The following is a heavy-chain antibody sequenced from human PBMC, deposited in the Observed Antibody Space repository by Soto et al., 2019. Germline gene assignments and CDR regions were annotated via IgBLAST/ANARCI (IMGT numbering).Heavy chain of an antibody. CDR1: GYKFTNYW. J-gene: IGHJ4*02. CDR3: ARRGVMVRGVIPPFDY. CDR2: IYAGDSDT. D-gene: IGHD3-10*01. V-gene: IGHV5-51*01. Sequence: PGESLKISCMTSGYKFTNYWIAWVRQRPGKGLEWMGIIYAGDSDTRYSPSFQGQVTISADKSISTAYLQWSSLKASDAALYYCARRGVMVRGVIPPFDYWGQGTLVTVSS.